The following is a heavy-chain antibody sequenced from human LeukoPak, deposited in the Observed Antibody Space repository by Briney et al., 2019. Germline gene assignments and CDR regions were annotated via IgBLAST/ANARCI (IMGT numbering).Heavy chain of an antibody. CDR2: ISGSGGRT. CDR3: AKDSTRTGYMDV. V-gene: IGHV3-23*01. Sequence: GGTLRLSCAASGFTFSSYGMSWVRQAPGKGLEWVSGISGSGGRTDYADSVKGRFTISRDNAKNSLYLQMHSLRAEDMALYYCAKDSTRTGYMDVWGKGTTVTVSS. CDR1: GFTFSSYG. D-gene: IGHD1-14*01. J-gene: IGHJ6*03.